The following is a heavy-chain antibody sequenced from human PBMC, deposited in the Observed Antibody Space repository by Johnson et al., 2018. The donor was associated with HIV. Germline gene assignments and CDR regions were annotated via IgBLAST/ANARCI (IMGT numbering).Heavy chain of an antibody. V-gene: IGHV3-30*19. CDR3: ASLTWVARSSRFYAFDI. J-gene: IGHJ3*02. D-gene: IGHD3-3*01. CDR1: GFTFSSYG. Sequence: QVQLVESGGGVVQPGRSLRLSCAASGFTFSSYGMHWVRQAPGKGLEWVAVILYDGSNKYYADSVKGRFTISRDNSKNTLYLQMNSLRVEDTAVYYCASLTWVARSSRFYAFDIWGQGTMVTVSS. CDR2: ILYDGSNK.